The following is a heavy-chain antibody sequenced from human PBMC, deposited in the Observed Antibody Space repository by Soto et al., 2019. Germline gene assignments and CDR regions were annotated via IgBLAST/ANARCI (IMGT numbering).Heavy chain of an antibody. D-gene: IGHD3-3*01. CDR3: ARDNSRYYDFWSGALDY. Sequence: GASVKVSCKASGYTFTSYGISWVRQAPGQGLEWMGIINPSGDSTSYAQKFQGRVTMTRDTSTSTVYMELSSLRSEDTAVYYCARDNSRYYDFWSGALDYWGQGTLVTVSS. V-gene: IGHV1-46*01. J-gene: IGHJ4*02. CDR1: GYTFTSYG. CDR2: INPSGDST.